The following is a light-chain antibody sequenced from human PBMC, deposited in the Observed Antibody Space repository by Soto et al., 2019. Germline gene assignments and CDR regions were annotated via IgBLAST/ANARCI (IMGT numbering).Light chain of an antibody. CDR1: QSVSSY. V-gene: IGKV3-11*01. Sequence: EIVLTQSPATLSLSPGESATLSCRASQSVSSYLAWYQQKPCQAPRLLVYDASNRAPGIPARFSGSGSGTDFTLTISNLEPEDFAVYYCQQRSNWPLITFGPGTKVDIK. J-gene: IGKJ3*01. CDR3: QQRSNWPLIT. CDR2: DAS.